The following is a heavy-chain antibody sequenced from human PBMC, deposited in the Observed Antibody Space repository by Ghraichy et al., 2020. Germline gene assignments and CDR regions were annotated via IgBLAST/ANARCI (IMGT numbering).Heavy chain of an antibody. CDR1: GYTLTELS. D-gene: IGHD6-19*01. CDR2: FDPEDGET. Sequence: ASVKVSCKVSGYTLTELSMHWVRQAPGKGLEWMGGFDPEDGETIYAQKFQGRVTMTEDTSTDTAYMELSSLRSEDTAVYYCATGVVQAVAEGPPFISLPDVWGKGTTVTVSS. V-gene: IGHV1-24*01. J-gene: IGHJ6*04. CDR3: ATGVVQAVAEGPPFISLPDV.